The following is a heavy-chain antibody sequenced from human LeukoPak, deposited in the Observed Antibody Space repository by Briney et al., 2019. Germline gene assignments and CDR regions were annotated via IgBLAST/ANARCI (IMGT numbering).Heavy chain of an antibody. CDR2: IKSKTDGGTT. CDR1: GFTFSSYS. J-gene: IGHJ4*02. D-gene: IGHD1-7*01. V-gene: IGHV3-15*01. CDR3: TTDPEYNWNYVFDY. Sequence: GGSLRLSCAASGFTFSSYSMNWGRQAPGQGLEWVGRIKSKTDGGTTDYAAPVKGRFTISRDDSKNTLYLQMNSLKTEDTAVYYCTTDPEYNWNYVFDYWGQGTLVTVSS.